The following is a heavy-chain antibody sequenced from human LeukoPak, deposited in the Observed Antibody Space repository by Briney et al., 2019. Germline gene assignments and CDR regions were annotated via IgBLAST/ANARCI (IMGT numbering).Heavy chain of an antibody. D-gene: IGHD3-10*01. CDR1: GFTFTSYG. CDR3: ARKFLGSRGYYFDY. Sequence: GGSLRLSCAASGFTFTSYGMSWVRQAPGKGLEWGSGISGSGGSTYYADSVKGRFTISRDNSKNTLYLQMNSLRSEDTAVYYCARKFLGSRGYYFDYWGQGTLVTVSS. V-gene: IGHV3-23*01. CDR2: ISGSGGST. J-gene: IGHJ4*02.